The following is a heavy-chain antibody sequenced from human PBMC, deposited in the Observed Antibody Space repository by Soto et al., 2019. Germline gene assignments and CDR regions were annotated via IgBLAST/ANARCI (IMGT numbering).Heavy chain of an antibody. CDR3: ARHYYDSSGYYPHRWFDP. Sequence: SLTCTVSGGSISSYYWSWIRQPPGKGLEWIGYIYYSGSTNYNPSLKSRVTISVDTSKNQFSLKLSSVTAADTAVYYCARHYYDSSGYYPHRWFDPWGQGTLVTVS. V-gene: IGHV4-59*01. D-gene: IGHD3-22*01. CDR2: IYYSGST. CDR1: GGSISSYY. J-gene: IGHJ5*02.